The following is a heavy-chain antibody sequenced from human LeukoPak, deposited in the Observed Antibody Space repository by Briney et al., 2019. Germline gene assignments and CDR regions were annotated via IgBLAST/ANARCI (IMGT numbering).Heavy chain of an antibody. Sequence: GGSLRLSCAASGFTFSSYWMSWVRQAPGKGLEWVANIKQDGSEKYYVDSVKGRFTISRDNAKNSLYLQMNSLRAEDTAVYYCARGTQRWLQFIDYFDYWGQGTLVTVSS. CDR1: GFTFSSYW. CDR3: ARGTQRWLQFIDYFDY. CDR2: IKQDGSEK. J-gene: IGHJ4*02. D-gene: IGHD5-24*01. V-gene: IGHV3-7*01.